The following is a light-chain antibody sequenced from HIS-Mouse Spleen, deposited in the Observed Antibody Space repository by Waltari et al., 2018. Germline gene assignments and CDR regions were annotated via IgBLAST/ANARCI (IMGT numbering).Light chain of an antibody. V-gene: IGLV2-11*01. CDR2: DVS. CDR1: SSDVGGYNY. J-gene: IGLJ1*01. CDR3: CSYAGSYTGV. Sequence: QSALTQPRSVSGSPGQSVTISCTGTSSDVGGYNYVSWYQQHPGKAPKLMIYDVSKRPSGVPDRCSGSKSGNTASLTISGLQAEDEADYYCCSYAGSYTGVFGTGTKVTVL.